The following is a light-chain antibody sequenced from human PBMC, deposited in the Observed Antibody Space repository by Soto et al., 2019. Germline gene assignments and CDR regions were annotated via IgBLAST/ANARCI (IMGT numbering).Light chain of an antibody. CDR3: QQYGSSPRT. J-gene: IGKJ1*01. CDR1: QRVSSSY. Sequence: EIVLTQSPGTLSLSPGERAPPSCRASQRVSSSYLAWYQQKPGQAPRLLIYGASSRATGLPDRISGSGSGTYFTLTSSRQEPEDVAVYYCQQYGSSPRTFGQGTKVEIK. V-gene: IGKV3-20*01. CDR2: GAS.